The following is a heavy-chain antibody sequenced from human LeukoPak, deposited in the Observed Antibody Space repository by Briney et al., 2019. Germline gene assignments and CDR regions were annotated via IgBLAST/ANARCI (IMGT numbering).Heavy chain of an antibody. CDR2: ISSSSSYI. D-gene: IGHD3-10*01. J-gene: IGHJ4*02. V-gene: IGHV3-21*01. Sequence: GGSLRLSCAASGFTFSSYSMNWVRQAPGKGLEWVSSISSSSSYIYYADSVKGRFTISRDNAKNSLYLQMNSLRAEDTAVYNCARGRYGSGASDHDYWGQGTLVTVSS. CDR1: GFTFSSYS. CDR3: ARGRYGSGASDHDY.